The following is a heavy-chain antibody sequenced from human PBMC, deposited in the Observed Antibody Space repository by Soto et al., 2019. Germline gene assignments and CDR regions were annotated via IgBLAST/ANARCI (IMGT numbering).Heavy chain of an antibody. J-gene: IGHJ6*02. V-gene: IGHV1-69*13. CDR3: ASTNLGYSSGWYSPRYYYYYGMDV. CDR2: IIPIFATA. Sequence: VQVSCKESGGSFSSYSISWVGQAPGQGLEWMGGIIPIFATANYAQKFQCRVTMTANEATNTAYMELSNLRSEDTAVYYWASTNLGYSSGWYSPRYYYYYGMDVWGQGTTVTVSS. CDR1: GGSFSSYS. D-gene: IGHD6-19*01.